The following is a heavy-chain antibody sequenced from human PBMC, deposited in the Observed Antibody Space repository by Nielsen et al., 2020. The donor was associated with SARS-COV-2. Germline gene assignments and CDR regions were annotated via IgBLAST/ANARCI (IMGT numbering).Heavy chain of an antibody. CDR1: GFTFSSYS. J-gene: IGHJ6*02. D-gene: IGHD5-12*01. Sequence: GESLKISCAASGFTFSSYSMNWVRQAPGKGLEWVSSISSSSSYIYYADSVKGRFTISRDNAKNSLYLQMNSLRAEDTAVYYCARGELATKRTDYGMDVWGQGTTVTVSS. CDR3: ARGELATKRTDYGMDV. CDR2: ISSSSSYI. V-gene: IGHV3-21*01.